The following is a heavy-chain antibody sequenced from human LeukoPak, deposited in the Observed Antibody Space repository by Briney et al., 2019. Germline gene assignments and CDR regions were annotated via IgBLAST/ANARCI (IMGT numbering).Heavy chain of an antibody. Sequence: SETLSLTCTVSGVSISIFYWTSIRHPPGKGLEWIGYSSNIEGTYYNPSLKSRVTISLDTSKNQFSLRLNSVTAADTAVYYCARVKGSNWLDPWGQGTLVTVS. CDR3: ARVKGSNWLDP. D-gene: IGHD6-6*01. CDR1: GVSISIFY. V-gene: IGHV4-59*01. J-gene: IGHJ5*02. CDR2: SSNIEGT.